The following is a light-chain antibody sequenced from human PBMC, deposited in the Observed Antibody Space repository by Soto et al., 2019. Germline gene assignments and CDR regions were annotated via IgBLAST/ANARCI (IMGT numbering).Light chain of an antibody. V-gene: IGKV3-20*01. J-gene: IGKJ1*01. CDR3: QQYGSSPQT. CDR1: QSVSSSF. Sequence: EIVLTQSPGTLSLSPGERTTLSCRASQSVSSSFLAWYQQKPGQAPRLLIYGASSRATGLPDRFSGSGSGTDFPLTISRLEPEDFAVYFCQQYGSSPQTFGQGTKVEIK. CDR2: GAS.